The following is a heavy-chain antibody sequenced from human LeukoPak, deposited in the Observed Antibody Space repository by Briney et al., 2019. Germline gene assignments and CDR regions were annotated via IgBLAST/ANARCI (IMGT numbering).Heavy chain of an antibody. Sequence: GGSLRLSCAASGFSFSDYDMHWVRQAPGKGLEWAAVISYDGSNKYYADSVKGRFTISRDNSKNTLYLQMNSLRAEDTAVYYCARRIAAAGTSLDYWGQGTLVTVSS. CDR1: GFSFSDYD. V-gene: IGHV3-30*19. J-gene: IGHJ4*02. D-gene: IGHD6-13*01. CDR3: ARRIAAAGTSLDY. CDR2: ISYDGSNK.